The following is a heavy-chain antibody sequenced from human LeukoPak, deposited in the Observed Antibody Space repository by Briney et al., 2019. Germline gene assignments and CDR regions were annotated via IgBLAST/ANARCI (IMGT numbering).Heavy chain of an antibody. CDR2: INPSGDST. CDR1: GDTFTSYY. CDR3: TRGAKFRFYGSGTYYTSLPFDP. Sequence: EASVKVSCKASGDTFTSYYMHWVRQAPGQGLEWMGIINPSGDSTSSAQTFQGRVTMTRDMSTSTVYMELSSLRSDDMAIYFCTRGAKFRFYGSGTYYTSLPFDPWGQGTLVTVSS. D-gene: IGHD3-10*01. J-gene: IGHJ5*02. V-gene: IGHV1-46*01.